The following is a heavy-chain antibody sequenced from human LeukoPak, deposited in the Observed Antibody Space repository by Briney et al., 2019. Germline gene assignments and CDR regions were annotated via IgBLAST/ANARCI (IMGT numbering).Heavy chain of an antibody. CDR1: GFTFSSSV. V-gene: IGHV3-23*01. Sequence: PGRSLRLSCAASGFTFSSSVMSWVRQAPGKGLEWVSLISGSRDNAYYADSVKGRFTISRDNSKNTLYLQMNSLRAEDTAVYYCAKRIQVWLYFDYWGQGTLVTVSS. CDR2: ISGSRDNA. CDR3: AKRIQVWLYFDY. J-gene: IGHJ4*02. D-gene: IGHD5-18*01.